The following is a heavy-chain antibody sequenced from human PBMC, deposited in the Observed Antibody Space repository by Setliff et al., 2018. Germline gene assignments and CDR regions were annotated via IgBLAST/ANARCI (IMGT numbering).Heavy chain of an antibody. CDR2: ISPYNSNT. V-gene: IGHV1-18*01. Sequence: GASVKVSCKASGYTFATYGISWVRQAPGQGLEWMGWISPYNSNTNYAQNFRGRVTMTTDTSTSTAYMELRSLRSDDTAMYYCARDLSTTVMTRSWYYFDYWGQGTLVTVSS. CDR1: GYTFATYG. D-gene: IGHD4-17*01. J-gene: IGHJ4*02. CDR3: ARDLSTTVMTRSWYYFDY.